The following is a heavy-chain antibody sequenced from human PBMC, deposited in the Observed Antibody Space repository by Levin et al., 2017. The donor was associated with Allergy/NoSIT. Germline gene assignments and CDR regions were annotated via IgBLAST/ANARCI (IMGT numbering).Heavy chain of an antibody. Sequence: QTGGSLRLSCAASGFTFSYYGFHWVRQAPGQGLEWVAVMYSDGTNKYYGDSVKGRFTVSRDNSKNTLYLQMNTLRAEDTAMYYCVRDGDTKGRYSQFDLWGQGTLVTVSS. V-gene: IGHV3-33*01. CDR1: GFTFSYYG. D-gene: IGHD2-15*01. CDR3: VRDGDTKGRYSQFDL. CDR2: MYSDGTNK. J-gene: IGHJ5*02.